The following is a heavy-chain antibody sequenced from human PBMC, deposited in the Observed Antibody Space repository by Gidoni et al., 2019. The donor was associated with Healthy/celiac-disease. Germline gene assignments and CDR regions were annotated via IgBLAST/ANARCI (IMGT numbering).Heavy chain of an antibody. Sequence: EVQLLESGGGSVQPGGSLRPSCSASGFTCRSYGMSWVRQAPGKGLEWVSAISGSGGSTYYADAVKGRCTISRDNSKNTLYLQMNSLRAEDTAVYYCAKDRFPGSGWYTLWGQGTLVTVSS. D-gene: IGHD6-19*01. V-gene: IGHV3-23*01. CDR2: ISGSGGST. CDR1: GFTCRSYG. J-gene: IGHJ4*02. CDR3: AKDRFPGSGWYTL.